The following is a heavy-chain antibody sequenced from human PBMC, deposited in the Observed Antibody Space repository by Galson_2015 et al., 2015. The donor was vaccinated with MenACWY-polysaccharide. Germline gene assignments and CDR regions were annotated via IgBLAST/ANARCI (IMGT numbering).Heavy chain of an antibody. Sequence: SVRVSCEASGYTFTDYYIHWVRQAPGQGLEWMGWIHPNGDGTHYEHTFQGRVTMTRDTSNNTAYMEVSRLSSDDTAVYYCTRGGGRYYVDYWGQGTLVTVSS. CDR1: GYTFTDYY. J-gene: IGHJ4*02. D-gene: IGHD6-19*01. CDR2: IHPNGDGT. CDR3: TRGGGRYYVDY. V-gene: IGHV1-2*02.